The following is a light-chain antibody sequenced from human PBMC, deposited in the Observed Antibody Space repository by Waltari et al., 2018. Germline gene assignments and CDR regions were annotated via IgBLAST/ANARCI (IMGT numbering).Light chain of an antibody. CDR1: RSNIGSNA. Sequence: QSVLTQPPSASGTPGQRVTISCSGSRSNIGSNAVNWYQQVPGTAPKLLIYTNDKRPAGVPYRISGSKSGTSAALARSGLQSEDEAGYYCAAREDSQGGCVFGTGTKVTVL. CDR3: AAREDSQGGCV. CDR2: TND. V-gene: IGLV1-44*01. J-gene: IGLJ1*01.